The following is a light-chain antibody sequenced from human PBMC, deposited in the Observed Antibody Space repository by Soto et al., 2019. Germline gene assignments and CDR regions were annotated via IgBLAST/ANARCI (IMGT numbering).Light chain of an antibody. CDR3: QQYTNYYT. Sequence: DIQMTQSPSTLSASVGDRVTITCRASQSSSRWLAWYQQKPGKAPKVLIYDASSLESGVPSRFSGSGSGTEFTLTISSLHPDDFATYYCQQYTNYYTFGQGTKLEIK. J-gene: IGKJ2*01. V-gene: IGKV1-5*01. CDR1: QSSSRW. CDR2: DAS.